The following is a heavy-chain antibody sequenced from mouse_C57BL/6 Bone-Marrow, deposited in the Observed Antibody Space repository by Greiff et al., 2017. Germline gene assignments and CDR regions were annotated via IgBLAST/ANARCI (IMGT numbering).Heavy chain of an antibody. D-gene: IGHD1-1*01. CDR1: GYTFTSYW. CDR2: IDPSDSYT. J-gene: IGHJ4*01. V-gene: IGHV1-69*01. CDR3: ATVLLRFYAMDY. Sequence: QVQLQQPGAELVMPGASVKLSCKASGYTFTSYWMHWVKQRPGQGLEWIGEIDPSDSYTNYNQKFKGKSTLTVDKSSSTAYMQLSSLTSEDSAGYYCATVLLRFYAMDYWGQGTSVTVSS.